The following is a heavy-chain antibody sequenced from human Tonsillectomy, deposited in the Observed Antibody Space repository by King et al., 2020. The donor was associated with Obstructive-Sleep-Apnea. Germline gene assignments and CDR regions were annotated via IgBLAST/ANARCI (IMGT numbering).Heavy chain of an antibody. D-gene: IGHD3-22*01. Sequence: VQLVESGGGLVKPGGSLRLSCAASGFTFTNYSMNWVRQAPGKGLEWVSSITRSYDTYYADSVRGRFTITRDNAEDSLHLQMNSLRAEDTAVYYCARDLISPDYSDYWGRGTLVTVSS. CDR3: ARDLISPDYSDY. J-gene: IGHJ4*02. CDR2: ITRSYDT. CDR1: GFTFTNYS. V-gene: IGHV3-21*03.